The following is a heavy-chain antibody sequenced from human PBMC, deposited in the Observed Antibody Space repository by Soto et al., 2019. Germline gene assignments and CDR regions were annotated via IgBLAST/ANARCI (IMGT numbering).Heavy chain of an antibody. CDR2: IIPIFGTP. Sequence: QVQLVQSGAEVKKPGSSLKASCKASGGIFSTYAISWLRQAPGQGLEWMGGIIPIFGTPNYAQRFQGRVTITADESTSTAYMELSRLRSEDTAVYYCARDRDDYGSGNYYNRIDFWGQGTLVTVSS. CDR1: GGIFSTYA. CDR3: ARDRDDYGSGNYYNRIDF. D-gene: IGHD3-10*01. J-gene: IGHJ4*02. V-gene: IGHV1-69*01.